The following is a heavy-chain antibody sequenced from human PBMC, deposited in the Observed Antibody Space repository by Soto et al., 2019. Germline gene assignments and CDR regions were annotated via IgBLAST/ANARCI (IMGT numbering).Heavy chain of an antibody. V-gene: IGHV3-21*01. CDR3: ARDVVGAVDTASADY. Sequence: GGSLRLSCAASGFTFSSYSMNWVRQAPGKGLEWVSSISSSSSYIYYADSVKGRFTISRDNAKNSLYLQMNSLRAEDTAVYYCARDVVGAVDTASADYWGLGTLVTVSS. CDR1: GFTFSSYS. D-gene: IGHD5-18*01. CDR2: ISSSSSYI. J-gene: IGHJ4*02.